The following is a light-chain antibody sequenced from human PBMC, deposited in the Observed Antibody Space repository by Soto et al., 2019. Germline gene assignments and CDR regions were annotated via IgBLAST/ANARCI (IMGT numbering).Light chain of an antibody. Sequence: QAVVTQEPSLTVSPGGTVTLTCGSSTGAVTSGHYPYWFQQKPGQAPRTLIYDTSNKHSWTPARFSGSLLGGKAALTLSGVQPEDEADYYCLLYYGGAQPWVFGGGTKVTVL. CDR3: LLYYGGAQPWV. J-gene: IGLJ3*02. V-gene: IGLV7-46*01. CDR1: TGAVTSGHY. CDR2: DTS.